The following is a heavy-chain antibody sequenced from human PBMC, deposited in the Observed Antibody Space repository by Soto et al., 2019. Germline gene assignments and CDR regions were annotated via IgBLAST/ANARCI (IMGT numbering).Heavy chain of an antibody. CDR1: GCSISSGGYY. Sequence: ALSVPLAVSGCSISSGGYYWSWIRQHPGKGLEWIGYIYYSGSTYYNPSLKSRVTISVDTSKNQFSLKLSSVTAADTAVYYCARDLPNAGYGMDVWGQGTTVTV. J-gene: IGHJ6*02. D-gene: IGHD2-8*01. CDR3: ARDLPNAGYGMDV. CDR2: IYYSGST. V-gene: IGHV4-31*11.